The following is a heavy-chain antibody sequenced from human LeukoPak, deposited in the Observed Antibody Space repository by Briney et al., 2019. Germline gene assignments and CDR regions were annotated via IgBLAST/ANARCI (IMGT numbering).Heavy chain of an antibody. J-gene: IGHJ4*02. V-gene: IGHV4-4*08. CDR3: ARKGPEHLPTYFDH. CDR1: GGSISSYY. CDR2: IWPSGST. D-gene: IGHD2-21*01. Sequence: SETLSLTCTVSGGSISSYYWSWIRQPPGKGLEWIGYIWPSGSTNYNPSLSGRVAISLDKSRNHFTLMVTAVTAADTAFYYCARKGPEHLPTYFDHWGQGILVTVSS.